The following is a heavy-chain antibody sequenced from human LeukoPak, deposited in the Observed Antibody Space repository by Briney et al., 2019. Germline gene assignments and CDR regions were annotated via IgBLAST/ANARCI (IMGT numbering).Heavy chain of an antibody. CDR3: AREGYYGSGSPPSLYFDY. CDR1: GFTFRNYV. CDR2: TSSDLNVK. J-gene: IGHJ4*02. Sequence: GGSLRLSCAASGFTFRNYVIHWVRQAPGKGLEWVAVTSSDLNVKLYADSVKGRFTIPRDNSRSTLYLQMNSLRPEDTAIYYCAREGYYGSGSPPSLYFDYWGQGTLVTVSS. V-gene: IGHV3-30-3*01. D-gene: IGHD3-10*01.